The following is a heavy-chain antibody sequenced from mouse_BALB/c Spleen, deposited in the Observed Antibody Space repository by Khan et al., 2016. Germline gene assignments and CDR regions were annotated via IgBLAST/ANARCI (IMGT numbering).Heavy chain of an antibody. V-gene: IGHV14-3*02. D-gene: IGHD1-1*01. CDR1: GFNIKDTY. CDR2: IDPVNGDT. CDR3: VRRDYYNNQFAD. Sequence: VQLQQSGAELVKPGASVRLSCLASGFNIKDTYMNWVKQRPEQGLEWIGRIDPVNGDTKYDPNFQGKATITADTSSNTAYLHLSSLTSEDTAVYCCVRRDYYNNQFADWGQGTLVTVSA. J-gene: IGHJ3*01.